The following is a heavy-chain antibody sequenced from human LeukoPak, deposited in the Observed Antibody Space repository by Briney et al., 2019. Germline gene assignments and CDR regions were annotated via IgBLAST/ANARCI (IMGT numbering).Heavy chain of an antibody. CDR2: ISAYNGNT. J-gene: IGHJ6*02. CDR1: GYTFTSYG. CDR3: ARVRPPNYYYYGMDV. Sequence: GASVKVSCKASGYTFTSYGISWVRQAPGQGLEWMGWISAYNGNTNYAQKLQGRVTMTTDTSTSTAYMELRSLRSDDTAVYYCARVRPPNYYYYGMDVWGQGTTVTVSS. V-gene: IGHV1-18*01.